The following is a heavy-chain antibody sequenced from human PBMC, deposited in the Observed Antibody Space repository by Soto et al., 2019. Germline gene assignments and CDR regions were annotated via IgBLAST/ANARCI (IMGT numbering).Heavy chain of an antibody. Sequence: SVKVSWKAFGYTFNSYGVSRVRQAPGQGLEWMGRISAYNGDTNYGQKVQGRVSLTTDTSTSTAYMELRSLRSDETAVYYCARTRIATSPYYEMDFWGQGTEVTV. CDR2: ISAYNGDT. V-gene: IGHV1-18*01. CDR1: GYTFNSYG. CDR3: ARTRIATSPYYEMDF. D-gene: IGHD6-6*01. J-gene: IGHJ6*01.